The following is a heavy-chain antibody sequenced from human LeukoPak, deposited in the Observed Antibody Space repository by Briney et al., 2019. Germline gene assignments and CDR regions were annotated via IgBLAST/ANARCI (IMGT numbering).Heavy chain of an antibody. J-gene: IGHJ4*02. CDR1: GYTFTSYG. CDR3: ARDRGSGSYYIWDY. D-gene: IGHD3-10*01. CDR2: ISAYNGNT. Sequence: ASVKVSCKASGYTFTSYGINWVRQAPGQGLEWMGWISAYNGNTIYAQKLQGRVTMTTDTSTSTAYMELRSLRSDDTAVYYCARDRGSGSYYIWDYWGQGTLVTVSS. V-gene: IGHV1-18*01.